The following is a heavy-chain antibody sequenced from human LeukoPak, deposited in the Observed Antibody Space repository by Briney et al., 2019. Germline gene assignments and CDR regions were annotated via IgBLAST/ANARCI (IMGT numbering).Heavy chain of an antibody. CDR3: ARAYSYDYAYYFDY. D-gene: IGHD3-16*01. V-gene: IGHV4-39*01. J-gene: IGHJ4*02. CDR2: IYYSGST. CDR1: GGSISSSSYY. Sequence: SETLSLTCTVSGGSISSSSYYWGWIRQPPGKGLEWIGSIYYSGSTYYNPSLKSRVTISVDTSKNQFSLKLSSVTAADTAVYYCARAYSYDYAYYFDYWGQGTLVTVSS.